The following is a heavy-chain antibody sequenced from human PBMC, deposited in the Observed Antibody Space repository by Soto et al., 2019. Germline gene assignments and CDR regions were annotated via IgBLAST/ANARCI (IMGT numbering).Heavy chain of an antibody. CDR2: INPSGGST. Sequence: QVQLVQSGAEVKKPGAAVKVSCKASGYTFTSYYMHWVRQAPGQGLEWMGIINPSGGSTSYAQKFQGRVTMTRDTSTSTVYMELSSLRSEDPAVYYCARGVVTVGCFDPWGQGTLVTVSS. D-gene: IGHD2-15*01. J-gene: IGHJ5*02. V-gene: IGHV1-46*03. CDR3: ARGVVTVGCFDP. CDR1: GYTFTSYY.